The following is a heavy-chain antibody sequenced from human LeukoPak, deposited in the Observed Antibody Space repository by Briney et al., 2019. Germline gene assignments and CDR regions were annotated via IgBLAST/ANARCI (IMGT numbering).Heavy chain of an antibody. V-gene: IGHV3-30*18. CDR2: ISYDGSNK. J-gene: IGHJ5*02. CDR1: GFTFSSYG. D-gene: IGHD6-19*01. CDR3: AKDRRSSGRLVAA. Sequence: PGRSLRLSCAASGFTFSSYGMHWVRQAPGKGLEWVAVISYDGSNKHYADSVKGRFTISRDNSKNTLYLQMNSLRAEDTAVYYCAKDRRSSGRLVAAWGQGTLVTVSS.